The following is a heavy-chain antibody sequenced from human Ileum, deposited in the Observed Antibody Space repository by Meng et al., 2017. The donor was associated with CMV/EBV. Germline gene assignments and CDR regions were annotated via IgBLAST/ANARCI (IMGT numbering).Heavy chain of an antibody. CDR1: GASITSCNYY. V-gene: IGHV4-30-4*08. CDR3: VRQVVAASFDY. CDR2: IYYSGSP. Sequence: QAPPQDSGPRMVKPSPTLSLNCTVSGASITSCNYYWCWIRQPPGRGLEWIGYIYYSGSPYYKPSLKSRVTISLDTSKNQFSLNLRSVTATDSAVYYCVRQVVAASFDYWGQGALVTVSS. J-gene: IGHJ4*02. D-gene: IGHD2-15*01.